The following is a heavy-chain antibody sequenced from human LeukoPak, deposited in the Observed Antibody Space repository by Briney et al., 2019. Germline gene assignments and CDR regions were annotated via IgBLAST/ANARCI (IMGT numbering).Heavy chain of an antibody. CDR3: AMWVRWWLLFFDDENTRIFDY. J-gene: IGHJ4*02. D-gene: IGHD2-21*01. V-gene: IGHV4-34*01. CDR2: INHSGST. CDR1: GGSFSGYY. Sequence: PSETLSLTCAVYGGSFSGYYWSWIRQPPGKGLEWIGEINHSGSTKYKPSLKSGVTISEETSKKEFSLKLSSVTAADTAVYYCAMWVRWWLLFFDDENTRIFDYWGQGTLVTVSS.